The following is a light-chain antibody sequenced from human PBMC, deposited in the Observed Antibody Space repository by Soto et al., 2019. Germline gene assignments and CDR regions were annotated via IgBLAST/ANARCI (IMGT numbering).Light chain of an antibody. Sequence: QSVLTQPASVSGSPGQPISISCTGTSSDVGGHDYVSWYQQHPGKAPKLVIYEVRNLPSGVSNRFSGSKSGNTASLTISGLQAEDEDDYYRSSDSSTSVVFGTGTKVNV. CDR1: SSDVGGHDY. V-gene: IGLV2-14*01. CDR3: SSDSSTSVV. CDR2: EVR. J-gene: IGLJ1*01.